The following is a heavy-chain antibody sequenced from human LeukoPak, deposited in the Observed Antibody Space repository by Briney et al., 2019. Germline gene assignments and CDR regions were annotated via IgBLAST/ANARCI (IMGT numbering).Heavy chain of an antibody. Sequence: PSETLSLTCAVYGGSFSGYYWSWIRQPPGKGLEWIGEINHSGSTNYNPPLKSRVTISVDTSKNQFSLKLSSVTAADTAVYYCARGRGMIDWNYVKPPLFDYWGQGTMVSVFS. V-gene: IGHV4-34*01. D-gene: IGHD1-7*01. J-gene: IGHJ4*02. CDR1: GGSFSGYY. CDR2: INHSGST. CDR3: ARGRGMIDWNYVKPPLFDY.